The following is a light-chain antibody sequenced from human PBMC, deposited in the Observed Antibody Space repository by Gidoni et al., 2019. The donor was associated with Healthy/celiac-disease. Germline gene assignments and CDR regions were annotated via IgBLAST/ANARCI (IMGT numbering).Light chain of an antibody. CDR1: PSVSSN. V-gene: IGKV3-15*01. J-gene: IGKJ4*01. CDR2: GAS. CDR3: QQYNNGPLT. Sequence: EIVMTQSPATLSVSPGERATLSCRASPSVSSNLAWYQQKPGQAPRLLIYGASTRATGIPARFSGSGSGTEFTLTISSLQSEDFAVYYCQQYNNGPLTFGGGTKVEIK.